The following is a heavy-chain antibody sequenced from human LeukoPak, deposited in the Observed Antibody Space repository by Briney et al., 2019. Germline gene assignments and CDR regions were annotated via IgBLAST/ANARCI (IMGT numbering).Heavy chain of an antibody. CDR2: IYYSGST. CDR3: ARDDGQQLVRGIPHDAFDI. D-gene: IGHD6-13*01. CDR1: GGSISSSSYY. Sequence: KSSETLSLTCTVSGGSISSSSYYWGWIRQPPGKGLEWIGSIYYSGSTYYNPSLKSRVTISVDTSKNQFSLKLSSVTAADTAVYYCARDDGQQLVRGIPHDAFDIWGQGTMVTVSS. J-gene: IGHJ3*02. V-gene: IGHV4-39*07.